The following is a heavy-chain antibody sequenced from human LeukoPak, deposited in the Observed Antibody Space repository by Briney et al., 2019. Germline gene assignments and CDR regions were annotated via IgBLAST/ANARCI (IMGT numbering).Heavy chain of an antibody. CDR2: ISASGRTT. D-gene: IGHD2-15*01. CDR3: AKLCSGGSCYWNY. J-gene: IGHJ4*02. CDR1: GFTFSSYA. Sequence: PGASLRLSCAAAGFTFSSYAMSWVRQAPGKGLEWVSHISASGRTTDYADSVKGRFTISRDNSKNTVYLQMNSLRAEDTDVYYCAKLCSGGSCYWNYWGQGTLVTVSS. V-gene: IGHV3-23*01.